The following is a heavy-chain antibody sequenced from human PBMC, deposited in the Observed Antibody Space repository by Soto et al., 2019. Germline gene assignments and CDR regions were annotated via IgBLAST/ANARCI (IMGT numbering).Heavy chain of an antibody. CDR2: IIPIFGTA. CDR1: GGTFSSYA. V-gene: IGHV1-69*06. Sequence: GASVKVSCKASGGTFSSYAISWVRQAPGQGLEWMGGIIPIFGTANYAQKFQGRVTITADKSTSTAYMELSSLRSEDTAVYYCAQSKTGTTTLDYWGQGTLVTVSS. J-gene: IGHJ4*02. CDR3: AQSKTGTTTLDY. D-gene: IGHD1-1*01.